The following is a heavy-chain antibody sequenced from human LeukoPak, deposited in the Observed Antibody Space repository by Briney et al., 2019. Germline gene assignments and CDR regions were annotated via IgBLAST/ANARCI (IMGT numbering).Heavy chain of an antibody. Sequence: PGGSLRLSCTASGFSFSTYSINWVRQAPGKGLEWVSSISSRSSYIYYSDSAKGRFTVSRDNTKNSLYLQMNSLRSEDTAVYYCARKQLGAAFDSWGQGTLVTVSS. J-gene: IGHJ4*02. CDR2: ISSRSSYI. D-gene: IGHD1-1*01. CDR1: GFSFSTYS. CDR3: ARKQLGAAFDS. V-gene: IGHV3-21*01.